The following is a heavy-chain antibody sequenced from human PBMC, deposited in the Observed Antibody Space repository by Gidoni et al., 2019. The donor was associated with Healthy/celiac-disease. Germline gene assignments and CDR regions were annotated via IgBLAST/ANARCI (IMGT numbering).Heavy chain of an antibody. Sequence: QLQLPESGPGLVKPSETLSLTCTVSGGSISSSSYYWGWIRQPPGKGLEWIGSIDYSGSTYYNPSLKSRVTISVDTSKNQCSLKLSSVTAADTAVYYCARLLRAGFLHLADYWGQGTLVTVSS. CDR3: ARLLRAGFLHLADY. D-gene: IGHD3-10*01. CDR2: IDYSGST. J-gene: IGHJ4*02. CDR1: GGSISSSSYY. V-gene: IGHV4-39*01.